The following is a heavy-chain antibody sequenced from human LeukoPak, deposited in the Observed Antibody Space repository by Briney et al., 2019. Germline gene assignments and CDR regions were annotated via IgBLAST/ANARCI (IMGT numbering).Heavy chain of an antibody. J-gene: IGHJ5*02. D-gene: IGHD6-6*01. V-gene: IGHV4-4*07. Sequence: SETLSLTCTVSGGSISSYYWSWIRQPAGKGLEWIGRIYTNGSTNYNPSLKSRVTMSVDTSKNQFSLKLSSVTAADTAVYYCARAGDSSSSNWFDPWGQGTLVTVSS. CDR2: IYTNGST. CDR3: ARAGDSSSSNWFDP. CDR1: GGSISSYY.